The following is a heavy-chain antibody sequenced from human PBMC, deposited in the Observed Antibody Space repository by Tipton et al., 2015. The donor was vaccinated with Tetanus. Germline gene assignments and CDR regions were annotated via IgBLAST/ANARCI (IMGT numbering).Heavy chain of an antibody. Sequence: SLRLSCAASGFSFRDYFVNWVRQSPGKRLECISYMSVSGNTVYLADSVGGRFNVSRDNTKNSLYLEINSLRAEDTAVYYCARSESRIAPRIPWGMDIWGQGTTVPVSS. CDR1: GFSFRDYF. CDR2: MSVSGNTV. V-gene: IGHV3-11*01. CDR3: ARSESRIAPRIPWGMDI. J-gene: IGHJ6*02. D-gene: IGHD6-6*01.